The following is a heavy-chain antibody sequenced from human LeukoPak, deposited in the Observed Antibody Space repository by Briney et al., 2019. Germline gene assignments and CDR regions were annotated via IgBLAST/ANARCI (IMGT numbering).Heavy chain of an antibody. J-gene: IGHJ4*02. CDR2: INHSGST. D-gene: IGHD6-19*01. Sequence: SETLSLNCAVYGGSFSGYYWSWIRQPPGKGLEWIGEINHSGSTNYNPSLKSRVTISVDTSKNQFSLKPSSVTAADTAVYYCARGSSIAVAGTGLPYWGQGTLVTVSS. CDR3: ARGSSIAVAGTGLPY. V-gene: IGHV4-34*01. CDR1: GGSFSGYY.